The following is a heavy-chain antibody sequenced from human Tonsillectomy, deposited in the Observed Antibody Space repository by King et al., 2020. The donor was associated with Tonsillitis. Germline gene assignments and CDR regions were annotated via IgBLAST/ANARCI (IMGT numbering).Heavy chain of an antibody. CDR1: WFSLSTSAMC. CDR2: IDWDDYK. CDR3: SRLTGDYGDYGRYYYYMDV. Sequence: TLKESGPALVKPTQTLTLTCTFSWFSLSTSAMCGSWIRQPPGKALEWLARIDWDDYKYYSTSLKTRLTISKDTPKNQVVLTMTNMDPVDTATYYCSRLTGDYGDYGRYYYYMDVWGKGTTVAVSS. J-gene: IGHJ6*03. D-gene: IGHD4-17*01. V-gene: IGHV2-70*11.